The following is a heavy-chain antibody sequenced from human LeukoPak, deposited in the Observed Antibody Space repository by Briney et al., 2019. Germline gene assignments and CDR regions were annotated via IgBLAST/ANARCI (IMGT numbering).Heavy chain of an antibody. J-gene: IGHJ4*02. CDR2: ICYSGST. CDR1: GRSISSSSYY. D-gene: IGHD3-9*01. Sequence: PSETLSLTCTVSGRSISSSSYYWGWIRQAPGRGLEWIGRICYSGSTYYNASLKSRVTISVDTSKNQFSLKLSSVTAADTAVYYCASHVYYDILTGYYKGYYFDYWGQGTLVTVSS. V-gene: IGHV4-39*01. CDR3: ASHVYYDILTGYYKGYYFDY.